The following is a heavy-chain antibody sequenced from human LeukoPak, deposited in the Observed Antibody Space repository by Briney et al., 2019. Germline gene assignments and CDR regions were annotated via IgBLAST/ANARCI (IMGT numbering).Heavy chain of an antibody. J-gene: IGHJ6*03. CDR3: ARGEEGPAPAQGRYYYYYYMDV. CDR1: GGSISSYY. V-gene: IGHV4-59*01. CDR2: IYYSGST. D-gene: IGHD1-26*01. Sequence: SETLSLTCTVSGGSISSYYWSWIRQPPGKGLEWIGYIYYSGSTNYNPSLKSRVTISVDTSKNQFSLKLSSVTAADTAVYYCARGEEGPAPAQGRYYYYYYMDVWGKGTTVTVSS.